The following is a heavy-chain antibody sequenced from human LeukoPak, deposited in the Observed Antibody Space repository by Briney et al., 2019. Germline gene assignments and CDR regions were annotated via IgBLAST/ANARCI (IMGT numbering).Heavy chain of an antibody. D-gene: IGHD5/OR15-5a*01. Sequence: SETLPLTCTVSGVSISSDYWSWIRLPPGKGLEWIGYIYYSGSSNYNPSLKSRVTMSVDMSKNQFSLKLTSVTAADTAVYYCARRLRQNLFDPWGQGTLVTVSS. J-gene: IGHJ5*02. CDR1: GVSISSDY. CDR2: IYYSGSS. CDR3: ARRLRQNLFDP. V-gene: IGHV4-59*08.